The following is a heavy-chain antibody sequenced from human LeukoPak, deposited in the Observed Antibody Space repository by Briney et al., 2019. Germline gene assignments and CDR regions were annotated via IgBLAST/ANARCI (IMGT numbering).Heavy chain of an antibody. CDR2: IKQDGSET. CDR1: DFTFSDFW. D-gene: IGHD6-19*01. J-gene: IGHJ4*02. CDR3: VRGSGWLFDY. Sequence: PGESLRLSCAASDFTFSDFWMAWVRQAPGKGLEWVAIIKQDGSETHYVASVRGRFSISRDNAKNSLYLQMNSLRGEDTAIYYCVRGSGWLFDYWGQGTLVIVSS. V-gene: IGHV3-7*04.